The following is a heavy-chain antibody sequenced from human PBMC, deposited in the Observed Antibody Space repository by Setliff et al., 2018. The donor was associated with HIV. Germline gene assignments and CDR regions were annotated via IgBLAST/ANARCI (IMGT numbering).Heavy chain of an antibody. Sequence: ASETLSLTCTVSGGSISSYYWSWIRQPPGKGLEWIGYIYYSGSTNYNPSLKSRVTISVDTSKNQFSLELSSVTAADTAVYYCARTLANYAPYYFDSWGQGTLVTVSS. J-gene: IGHJ4*02. D-gene: IGHD2-2*01. V-gene: IGHV4-59*08. CDR3: ARTLANYAPYYFDS. CDR1: GGSISSYY. CDR2: IYYSGST.